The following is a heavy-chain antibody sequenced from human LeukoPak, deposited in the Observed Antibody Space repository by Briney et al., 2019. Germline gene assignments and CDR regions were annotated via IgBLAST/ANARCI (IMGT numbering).Heavy chain of an antibody. Sequence: GGSLRLSCAASGFTFSYYWMSWVRQAPGKGLEWVSYISSSSSTIYYADSVKGRFTISRDNAKNSLYLQMNSLRDEDTAVYYCARDGVTGAGLTFYYYYYMDVWGKGTTVTVSS. J-gene: IGHJ6*03. CDR1: GFTFSYYW. CDR2: ISSSSSTI. D-gene: IGHD7-27*01. V-gene: IGHV3-48*02. CDR3: ARDGVTGAGLTFYYYYYMDV.